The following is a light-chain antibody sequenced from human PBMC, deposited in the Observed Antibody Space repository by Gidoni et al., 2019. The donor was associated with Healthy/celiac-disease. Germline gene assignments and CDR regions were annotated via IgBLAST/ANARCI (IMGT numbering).Light chain of an antibody. CDR1: QSISSW. Sequence: DIQLTQSPSTLSASVGDRVTITCRASQSISSWLALYQQKPGKAPKLLIYKSSSLESGVPSSFIGSVSATEFTLTISSLHPDDFSTYYFQQYNSYSVTFGGGTKVEIK. CDR3: QQYNSYSVT. CDR2: KSS. V-gene: IGKV1-5*03. J-gene: IGKJ4*01.